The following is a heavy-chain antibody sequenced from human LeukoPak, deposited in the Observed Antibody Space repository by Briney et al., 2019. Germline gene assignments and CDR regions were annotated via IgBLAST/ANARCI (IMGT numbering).Heavy chain of an antibody. CDR2: IYSGCST. D-gene: IGHD3-9*01. CDR1: GFTVSSNS. V-gene: IGHV3-66*01. Sequence: GGSLRLSCAASGFTVSSNSMIWVRQAPGKGLEGVSVIYSGCSTFYADSVKGRFTISRDNSNHPLHFQMNSLRAEDTAVYYCARVATGYLPFDSWGQGILVTVSS. J-gene: IGHJ4*02. CDR3: ARVATGYLPFDS.